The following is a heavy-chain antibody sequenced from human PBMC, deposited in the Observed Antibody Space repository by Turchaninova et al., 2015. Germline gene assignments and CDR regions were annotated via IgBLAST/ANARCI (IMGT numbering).Heavy chain of an antibody. CDR1: GYSISSGYY. V-gene: IGHV4-38-2*01. CDR2: IHHSGST. Sequence: QVQLQESGPGLVKPSETLSLTCAVSGYSISSGYYWDWIRQPPGKGLEWIGIIHHSGSTYYNPSLNSRVTISVDTSKNQFSLKLSSVSAADTAVYYCARGAFEIWGQGTMVTVSS. CDR3: ARGAFEI. J-gene: IGHJ3*02.